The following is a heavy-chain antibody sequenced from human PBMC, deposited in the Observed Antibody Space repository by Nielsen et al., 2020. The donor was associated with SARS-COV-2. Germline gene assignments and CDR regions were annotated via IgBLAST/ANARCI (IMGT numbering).Heavy chain of an antibody. Sequence: SETLSLTCTVSGGSISSGDYYWSWIRQPPEKGLEWIGYIYYSGSTYYNPSLKSRVTISVDTSKNQFSLKLSSVTAADTAVYYCARDRTMAPPGYYGMDVWGQGTTVTVSS. J-gene: IGHJ6*02. CDR3: ARDRTMAPPGYYGMDV. V-gene: IGHV4-30-4*01. CDR2: IYYSGST. D-gene: IGHD4/OR15-4a*01. CDR1: GGSISSGDYY.